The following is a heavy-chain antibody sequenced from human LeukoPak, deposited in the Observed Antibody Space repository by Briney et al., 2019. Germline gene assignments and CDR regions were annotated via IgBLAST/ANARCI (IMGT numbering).Heavy chain of an antibody. CDR1: GFTFSSYS. Sequence: GSLRLSCAASGFTFSSYSMNWVRQAPGKGLEWVSSISSSSSYIYYADSVKGRFTISRDNAKNSLYLQMNSLRAEDTAVYCCARDAYYYDSSGYYYSFDYWGQGTLVTVSS. J-gene: IGHJ4*02. D-gene: IGHD3-22*01. CDR2: ISSSSSYI. V-gene: IGHV3-21*01. CDR3: ARDAYYYDSSGYYYSFDY.